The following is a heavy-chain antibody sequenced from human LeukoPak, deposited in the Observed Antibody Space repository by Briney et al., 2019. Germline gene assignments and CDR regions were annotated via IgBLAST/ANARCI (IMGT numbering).Heavy chain of an antibody. D-gene: IGHD2-21*02. V-gene: IGHV4-59*01. CDR3: ARDPLVRGDSFYYYYGMDV. J-gene: IGHJ6*02. CDR2: IYYSGST. CDR1: GGSISSYY. Sequence: SSETLSLTCTVSGGSISSYYWSWIRQPPGKGLEWIGYIYYSGSTNHNPSLKSRVTISVDTSKNQFSLKLSSVTAADTAVYYCARDPLVRGDSFYYYYGMDVWGQGTTVTVSS.